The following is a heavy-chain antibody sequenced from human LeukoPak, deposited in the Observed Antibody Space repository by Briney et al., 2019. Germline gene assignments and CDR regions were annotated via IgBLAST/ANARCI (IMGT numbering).Heavy chain of an antibody. D-gene: IGHD1-26*01. Sequence: GASVKVSCKASGGTFSSYAISWVRQAPGQGLEWMGGIIPIFGTANYAQKFQGRVTITADKSTSTAYMELSSLRSEDTAVYYCAISAGIVGARPALHWGQGTLVTVSS. CDR1: GGTFSSYA. J-gene: IGHJ4*02. CDR2: IIPIFGTA. CDR3: AISAGIVGARPALH. V-gene: IGHV1-69*06.